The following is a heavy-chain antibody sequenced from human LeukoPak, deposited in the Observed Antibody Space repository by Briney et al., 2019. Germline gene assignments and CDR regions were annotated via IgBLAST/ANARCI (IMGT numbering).Heavy chain of an antibody. CDR2: ISAYNGNT. V-gene: IGHV1-18*01. CDR3: ARKWIFSSGYYYFDY. CDR1: GYTFTSYG. J-gene: IGHJ4*02. Sequence: GASVKVSCKASGYTFTSYGISWVRQAPGQGLEWMGWISAYNGNTNYAQKLQGRVTMTTDTSTSTAYMELRSLRSDDTAVYYCARKWIFSSGYYYFDYWGQGTLVTVSS. D-gene: IGHD3-22*01.